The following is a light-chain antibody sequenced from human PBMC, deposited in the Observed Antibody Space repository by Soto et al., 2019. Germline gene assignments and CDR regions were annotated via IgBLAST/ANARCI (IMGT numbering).Light chain of an antibody. CDR3: GTWDKSLSGAV. Sequence: QSVLTQPPSVSATPGQKVTISCSGTSSNIGNNYVYWYQQLPGTAPKLLIYDNDKRPSGIPDRFAGSKSGTSATLGITGLQTGDEAEYYCGTWDKSLSGAVFGGGTQLTVL. CDR1: SSNIGNNY. CDR2: DND. J-gene: IGLJ7*01. V-gene: IGLV1-51*01.